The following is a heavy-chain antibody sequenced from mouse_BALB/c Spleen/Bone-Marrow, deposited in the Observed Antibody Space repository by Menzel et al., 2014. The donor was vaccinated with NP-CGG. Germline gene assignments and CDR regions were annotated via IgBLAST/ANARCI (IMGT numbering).Heavy chain of an antibody. CDR2: INPNNGDT. Sequence: VQLQQSGPELVKPGASVKMSCKASGYTFTDYYMNWVKQSHGKSLEWIGDINPNNGDTFYNQKFKGKATLTVDKSSSTAYMQLNSLTSEDSAVYYCARGAYYRYDVAYWGQGTLVTVSA. CDR1: GYTFTDYY. CDR3: ARGAYYRYDVAY. V-gene: IGHV1-26*01. D-gene: IGHD2-14*01. J-gene: IGHJ3*01.